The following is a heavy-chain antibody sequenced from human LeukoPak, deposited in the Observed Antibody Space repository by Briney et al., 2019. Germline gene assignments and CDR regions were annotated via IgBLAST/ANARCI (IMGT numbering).Heavy chain of an antibody. CDR2: ISSSGSTI. D-gene: IGHD3-16*01. CDR1: GFTFSSYE. CDR3: ARRWGPLFDY. Sequence: GGSLRLSCAASGFTFSSYEMNWVRQAPGKGLEWVSYISSSGSTIYYADSVKGRFTISRDNAKNSLYLQMNSLRAEDTAVYYCARRWGPLFDYWGQGTLVTVSS. J-gene: IGHJ4*02. V-gene: IGHV3-48*03.